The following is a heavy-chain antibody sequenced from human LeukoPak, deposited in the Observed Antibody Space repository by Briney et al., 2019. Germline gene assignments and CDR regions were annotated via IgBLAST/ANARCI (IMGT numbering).Heavy chain of an antibody. Sequence: GGSLILSCAASGFTFSSYWMSWVRQAPGKGLEWVANIKQDGSEKYYVDSVKGRFTISRDNAKNSLYLQMNSLRAEDTAVYYCARVFFDSSEAFDIWGQGTMVTVSS. J-gene: IGHJ3*02. CDR1: GFTFSSYW. CDR2: IKQDGSEK. CDR3: ARVFFDSSEAFDI. D-gene: IGHD3-22*01. V-gene: IGHV3-7*01.